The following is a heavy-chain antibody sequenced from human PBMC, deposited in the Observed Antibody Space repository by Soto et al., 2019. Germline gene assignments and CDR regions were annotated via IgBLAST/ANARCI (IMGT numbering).Heavy chain of an antibody. Sequence: EVQLVESGGGLDQPGGSLKLSCAASGFTFSGSAMHWVRQASGKGLEWVGRIRSKANSYATAYAASVKGRFTISRDDSKNTAYLQMNRLKTEDTAVYYCTPYYDSSGYNNWGQGTLVTVSS. D-gene: IGHD3-22*01. CDR1: GFTFSGSA. J-gene: IGHJ4*02. CDR2: IRSKANSYAT. CDR3: TPYYDSSGYNN. V-gene: IGHV3-73*02.